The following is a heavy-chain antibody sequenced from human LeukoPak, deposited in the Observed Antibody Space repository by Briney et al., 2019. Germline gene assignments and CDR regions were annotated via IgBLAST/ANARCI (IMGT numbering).Heavy chain of an antibody. V-gene: IGHV4-39*01. J-gene: IGHJ1*01. CDR1: GGSFSSYY. CDR2: IYYSGST. CDR3: ARLGSSGYLTGSYFQH. Sequence: SETLSLTCTVSGGSFSSYYWGWIRQPPGKGLEWIGSIYYSGSTYYNPSLKSRVTISVDTSKNQFSLKLSSVTAADTAVYYCARLGSSGYLTGSYFQHWGQGTLVTVSS. D-gene: IGHD3-22*01.